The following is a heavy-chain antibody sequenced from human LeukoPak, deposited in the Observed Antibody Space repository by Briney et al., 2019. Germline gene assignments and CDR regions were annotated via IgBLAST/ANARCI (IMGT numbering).Heavy chain of an antibody. CDR3: SRDAGQATPFDY. J-gene: IGHJ4*02. V-gene: IGHV3-74*01. Sequence: GGSLRLSCAASGFTLSSYWIHWVRQAPGKGLVWVSLIRRDGTSSFAASVQGRFTISRDNAGNTLYLQMNSLGAEDTAVYYCSRDAGQATPFDYWGPGTLVTVSS. CDR1: GFTLSSYW. D-gene: IGHD2-15*01. CDR2: IRRDGTS.